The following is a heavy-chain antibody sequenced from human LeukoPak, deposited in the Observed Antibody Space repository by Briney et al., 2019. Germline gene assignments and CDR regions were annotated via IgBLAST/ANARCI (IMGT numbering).Heavy chain of an antibody. Sequence: GGSLRLSCAASGFTFSSYSMNWVRQAPGKGLERVSYIRYDGTTYYADSVKGRFTISRNNARNSLSLQMNSLRAEDTAIYYCARDPHALDYWGHGTLVTVST. CDR2: IRYDGTT. V-gene: IGHV3-48*01. CDR3: ARDPHALDY. D-gene: IGHD2-2*01. CDR1: GFTFSSYS. J-gene: IGHJ4*01.